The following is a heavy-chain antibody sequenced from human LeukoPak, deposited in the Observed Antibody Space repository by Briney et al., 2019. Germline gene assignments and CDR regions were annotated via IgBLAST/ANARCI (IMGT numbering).Heavy chain of an antibody. J-gene: IGHJ4*02. CDR3: ARGGFHHGFDF. Sequence: GASAKVSCKASGYSFRDYWMHWVRQAPGQGLEWMGWIDPKTGNQNYAQKFQGRVTMTSDTSITTFYMELSRLTSDDTAVYYCARGGFHHGFDFWGQGTVVTVSS. V-gene: IGHV1-2*02. CDR2: IDPKTGNQ. CDR1: GYSFRDYW. D-gene: IGHD2-8*01.